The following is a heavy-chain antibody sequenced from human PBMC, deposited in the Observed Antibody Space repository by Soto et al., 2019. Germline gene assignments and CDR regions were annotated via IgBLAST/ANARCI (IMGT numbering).Heavy chain of an antibody. Sequence: ASVKVSCKASGYTFTSYAMHWVRQAPGQRLEWMGWINAGNGNTKYSQKFQGRVTITRDTSASTAYMELSSLRSEDTAVYYCARDPAFYGDYDPYFDYWGQGTLVTVSS. CDR1: GYTFTSYA. CDR2: INAGNGNT. D-gene: IGHD4-17*01. J-gene: IGHJ4*02. V-gene: IGHV1-3*01. CDR3: ARDPAFYGDYDPYFDY.